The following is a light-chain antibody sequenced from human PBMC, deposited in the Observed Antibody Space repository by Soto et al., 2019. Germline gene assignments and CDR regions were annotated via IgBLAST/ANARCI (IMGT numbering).Light chain of an antibody. V-gene: IGKV3-20*01. CDR1: QSVSSSS. Sequence: EVVMTQSPGTLSLSPGDRATLSCRASQSVSSSSLAWYQQKPGQAPRLLIYHTSSRATGIPDRFSGSGSGTDFTLTISRLEPEDFAVYYCQQYGTLPPYTFGQGTKVEIK. CDR2: HTS. CDR3: QQYGTLPPYT. J-gene: IGKJ2*01.